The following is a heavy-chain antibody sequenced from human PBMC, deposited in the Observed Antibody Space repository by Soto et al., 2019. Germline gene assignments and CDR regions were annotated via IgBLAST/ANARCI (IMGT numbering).Heavy chain of an antibody. CDR1: GGSISSSSYY. CDR3: ARQGRYCSGGSCYFHYYYGMDV. D-gene: IGHD2-15*01. V-gene: IGHV4-39*01. CDR2: IYYSGST. Sequence: QLQLQESGPGLVKPSETLSLTCTVSGGSISSSSYYWGWIRQPPGKGLEWIGSIYYSGSTYYNPSLKSRATIPVDTSKNQSSLKLSSVTAADTAVYYCARQGRYCSGGSCYFHYYYGMDVWGQGTTVTVSS. J-gene: IGHJ6*02.